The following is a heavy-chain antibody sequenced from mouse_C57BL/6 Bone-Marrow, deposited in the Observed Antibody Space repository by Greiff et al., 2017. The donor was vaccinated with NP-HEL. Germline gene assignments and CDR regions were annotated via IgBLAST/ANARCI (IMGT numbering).Heavy chain of an antibody. V-gene: IGHV1-81*01. D-gene: IGHD1-1*01. Sequence: QVQLQQSGAELARPGASVKLSCKASGYTFTSYGISWVKQRTGQGLEWIGEIYPRSGNTYYNEKFKGKATLIADKSSSTAYMELRSLTSEDSAVYFCARPFITTVVATDWGQGTTLTVSS. CDR1: GYTFTSYG. CDR3: ARPFITTVVATD. CDR2: IYPRSGNT. J-gene: IGHJ2*01.